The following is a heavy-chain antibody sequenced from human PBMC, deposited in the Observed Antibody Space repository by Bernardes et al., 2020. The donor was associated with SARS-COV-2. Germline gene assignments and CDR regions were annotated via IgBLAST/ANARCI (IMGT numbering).Heavy chain of an antibody. D-gene: IGHD6-13*01. CDR1: GYTFTGYY. Sequence: ASVKVSCKASGYTFTGYYLDWVRQAPGQGLEWMGWINPNSGDTNYAQKFQGRVTMTGDTSISKAYMELSRLTSDDTAVYYCARGVAAPADAFDIWGQGTMVTGSA. J-gene: IGHJ3*02. CDR2: INPNSGDT. CDR3: ARGVAAPADAFDI. V-gene: IGHV1-2*02.